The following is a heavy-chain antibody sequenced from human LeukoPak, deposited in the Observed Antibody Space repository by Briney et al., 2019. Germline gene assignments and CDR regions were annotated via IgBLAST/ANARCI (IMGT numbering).Heavy chain of an antibody. J-gene: IGHJ6*03. Sequence: SVKVSCKASGGTFSSYAISWVRQAPGQGLEWMGGSIPIFGTANYAQKFQGRVKNTTDDSTSTAYMELSSLSSEDTAVYYCARDRGYCSSTSCPMDVWGKGTTVSVSS. CDR3: ARDRGYCSSTSCPMDV. D-gene: IGHD2-2*01. CDR2: SIPIFGTA. CDR1: GGTFSSYA. V-gene: IGHV1-69*05.